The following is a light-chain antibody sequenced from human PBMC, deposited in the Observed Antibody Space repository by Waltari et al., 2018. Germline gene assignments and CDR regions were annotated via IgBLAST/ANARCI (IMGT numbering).Light chain of an antibody. J-gene: IGLJ1*01. CDR3: QLWDIGSDHKV. Sequence: SYVLTQPPSVSVAPGKTATITCGGNNIGGKRVHWYQQKPGQAPVLVVYNDNDRPSGLPERFSGSNSGNTATLTISRVEVGDEADYYCQLWDIGSDHKVFGSGTNVIVL. V-gene: IGLV3-21*03. CDR1: NIGGKR. CDR2: NDN.